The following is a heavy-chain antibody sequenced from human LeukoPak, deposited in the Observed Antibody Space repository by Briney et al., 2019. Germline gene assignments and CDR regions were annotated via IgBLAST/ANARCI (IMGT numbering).Heavy chain of an antibody. Sequence: ASVKVSCKASGYTFTRYYMHWVRQAPGQGLEWMGIINPSGCSTSYAQKFQGRVTMTRDTSTSTVYMELSSLRSEDTAVYYCARGSCSGGSCYGMDVWGQGTTVTVSS. D-gene: IGHD2-15*01. CDR2: INPSGCST. J-gene: IGHJ6*02. V-gene: IGHV1-46*01. CDR3: ARGSCSGGSCYGMDV. CDR1: GYTFTRYY.